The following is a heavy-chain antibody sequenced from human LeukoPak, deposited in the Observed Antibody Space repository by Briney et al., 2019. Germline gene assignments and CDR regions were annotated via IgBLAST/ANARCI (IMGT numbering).Heavy chain of an antibody. CDR3: ARGYGYVVHGFDY. Sequence: SETLSLTCAVYGGSFSGHYWSWICQPPGKGLEWIGEINHSGSTNYNPSLKSRVTISVDTSKNQFSLKLSSVTAADTAVYYCARGYGYVVHGFDYWGQGTLVTVSS. V-gene: IGHV4-34*01. J-gene: IGHJ4*02. CDR1: GGSFSGHY. D-gene: IGHD6-13*01. CDR2: INHSGST.